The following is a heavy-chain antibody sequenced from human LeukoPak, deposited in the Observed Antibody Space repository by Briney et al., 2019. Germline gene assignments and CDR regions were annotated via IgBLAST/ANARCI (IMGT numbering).Heavy chain of an antibody. J-gene: IGHJ5*02. Sequence: SETLSLTCTVSGGSISIYYWSWIRQPAGKGLEWIGRIYTSGNTSYNPSLKSRVTMSVDTSKNQFSLNLSSVTAADTAVYYCVRGRYSSGWFKDKNWFDPWGQGIPVTVSS. D-gene: IGHD6-19*01. CDR3: VRGRYSSGWFKDKNWFDP. V-gene: IGHV4-4*07. CDR2: IYTSGNT. CDR1: GGSISIYY.